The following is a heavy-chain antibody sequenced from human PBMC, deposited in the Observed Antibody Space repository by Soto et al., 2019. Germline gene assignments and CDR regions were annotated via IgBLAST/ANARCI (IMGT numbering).Heavy chain of an antibody. CDR2: IYPGDSDT. CDR1: GYSFTSYW. J-gene: IGHJ4*02. CDR3: ARWIGGDYRLRDYYFDY. D-gene: IGHD4-17*01. Sequence: GESLKISCKGSGYSFTSYWIGWVRQMPGKGLEWMGIIYPGDSDTRYSPSFQGQVTISADKSISTAYLQWSSLKASDTAMYYCARWIGGDYRLRDYYFDYWGQGTLVTVSS. V-gene: IGHV5-51*01.